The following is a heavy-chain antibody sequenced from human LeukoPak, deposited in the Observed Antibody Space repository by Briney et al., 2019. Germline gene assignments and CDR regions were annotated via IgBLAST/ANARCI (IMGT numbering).Heavy chain of an antibody. CDR2: INPSGGST. CDR3: AKDLFRVVDTAMAIDY. CDR1: GYTFTSYY. J-gene: IGHJ4*02. D-gene: IGHD5-18*01. Sequence: ASVKVSCKASGYTFTSYYMHWVRQAPGQGLEWMGIINPSGGSTSYAQKFQGRVTMTRDMSTSTVYMELSSLRSEDTAVYYCAKDLFRVVDTAMAIDYWGQGTLVTVSS. V-gene: IGHV1-46*01.